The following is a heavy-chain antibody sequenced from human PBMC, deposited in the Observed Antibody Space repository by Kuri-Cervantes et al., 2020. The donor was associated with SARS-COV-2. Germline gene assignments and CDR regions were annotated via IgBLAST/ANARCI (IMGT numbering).Heavy chain of an antibody. J-gene: IGHJ4*02. V-gene: IGHV3-21*01. Sequence: GGSLRLSCAASGFTFSSYSMNWVRQAPGKGLEWVSSTSSSSYIYYADSVKGRFTISRDNAKNSLYLQMNSLRAEDTAVYYCARDRGEDIVVAVAASAYDYWGQGTLVTVSS. CDR3: ARDRGEDIVVAVAASAYDY. CDR1: GFTFSSYS. CDR2: TSSSSYI. D-gene: IGHD2-15*01.